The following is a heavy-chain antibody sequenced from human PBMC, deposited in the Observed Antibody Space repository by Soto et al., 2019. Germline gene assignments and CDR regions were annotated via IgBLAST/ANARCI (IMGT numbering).Heavy chain of an antibody. J-gene: IGHJ6*02. CDR3: AGKKELTIKIFGVVREKRGDYYGMDV. CDR2: IYHSGST. Sequence: PSETLSLTCAVSGYSISSGYYWGWIRQPPGKGLEWIGSIYHSGSTYYNTALKIRVTISVATSKNQFSLKLSSVTAADTAVYYCAGKKELTIKIFGVVREKRGDYYGMDVWGQGTTVTVSS. V-gene: IGHV4-38-2*01. D-gene: IGHD3-3*01. CDR1: GYSISSGYY.